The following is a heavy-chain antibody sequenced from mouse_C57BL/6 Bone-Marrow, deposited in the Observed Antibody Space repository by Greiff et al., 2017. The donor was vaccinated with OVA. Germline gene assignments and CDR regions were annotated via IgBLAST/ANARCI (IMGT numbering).Heavy chain of an antibody. J-gene: IGHJ1*03. Sequence: EVKVVESGEGLVKPGGSLKLSCAASGFPFSSYAMSWVRQTPEKRLEWVAYISSGGDYIYYADTVKGRFNISRDNARNTLYLQMSSLKSEDTAMYYCTREGYSYPGYFDVWGTGTTVTVSS. CDR2: ISSGGDYI. CDR3: TREGYSYPGYFDV. V-gene: IGHV5-9-1*02. CDR1: GFPFSSYA. D-gene: IGHD1-1*01.